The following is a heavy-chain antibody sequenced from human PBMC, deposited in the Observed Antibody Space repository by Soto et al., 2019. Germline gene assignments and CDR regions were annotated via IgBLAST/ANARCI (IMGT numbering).Heavy chain of an antibody. CDR1: GFAFDDYA. J-gene: IGHJ6*03. CDR3: AKAADRSVYYYYYMDV. V-gene: IGHV3-9*01. CDR2: ISWNSGSI. Sequence: PGGSLRLSCAASGFAFDDYAVHWVRQAPGKGLEWVSGISWNSGSIGYADSVKGRFTISRDNAKNSLYLQMNSLRAEDTALYYCAKAADRSVYYYYYMDVWGKGTTVTVSS.